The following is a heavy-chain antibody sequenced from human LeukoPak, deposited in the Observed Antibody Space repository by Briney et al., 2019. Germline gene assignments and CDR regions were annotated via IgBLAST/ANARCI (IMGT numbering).Heavy chain of an antibody. CDR1: GGSISSGDYY. CDR3: ARYYYDSSAFFDY. CDR2: IYYSGST. J-gene: IGHJ4*02. V-gene: IGHV4-30-4*01. D-gene: IGHD3-22*01. Sequence: PSQTLSLTCTVSGGSISSGDYYWSWIRQPPGKGLEWIGYIYYSGSTYYNPSLKSRVTISVDTSKNQFSLKLSSVTAADTAAYYCARYYYDSSAFFDYWGQGTLVTVSS.